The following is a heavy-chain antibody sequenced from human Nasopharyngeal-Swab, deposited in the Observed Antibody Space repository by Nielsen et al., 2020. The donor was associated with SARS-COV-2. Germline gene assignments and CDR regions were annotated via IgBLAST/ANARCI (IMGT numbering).Heavy chain of an antibody. J-gene: IGHJ4*02. CDR1: GFTFSIYS. Sequence: GEPLKISCAASGFTFSIYSMNWVRQAPGKGLEWVAYISSSSSTIYYADSVKGRFTISRDKAKNSLYLQMNSLRAEDTAVYYCARVPTDSWFGDHFDYWGQGTLVTVSS. CDR2: ISSSSSTI. V-gene: IGHV3-48*01. D-gene: IGHD3-10*01. CDR3: ARVPTDSWFGDHFDY.